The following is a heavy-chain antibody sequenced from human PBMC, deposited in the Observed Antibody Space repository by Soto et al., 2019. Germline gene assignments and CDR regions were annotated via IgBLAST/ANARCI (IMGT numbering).Heavy chain of an antibody. CDR1: GYTFTSYA. V-gene: IGHV7-4-1*01. J-gene: IGHJ6*02. D-gene: IGHD3-10*01. CDR3: ATSEYYGSGSYYDYYGMDV. CDR2: INTNTGNP. Sequence: ASVKVSCKASGYTFTSYAMNWVRQAPGQGLEWMGWINTNTGNPTYAQGFTGRFVFSLDTSVSTAYLQICSLKAEDTAVYYCATSEYYGSGSYYDYYGMDVWGQRTTVTVSS.